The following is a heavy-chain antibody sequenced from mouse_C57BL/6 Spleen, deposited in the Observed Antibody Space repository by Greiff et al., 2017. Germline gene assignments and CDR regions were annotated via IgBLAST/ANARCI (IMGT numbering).Heavy chain of an antibody. CDR1: GYAFTNYL. Sequence: QVQLQQSGAELVRPGTSVKVSCKASGYAFTNYLIEWVKQRPGQGLEWIGVINPGSGGTNYNEKFKGKATLTADKSSSTAYMQLSSLTSEDSAVYFCARRQFYDYDYAMDYWGQGTSVTVSS. CDR3: ARRQFYDYDYAMDY. J-gene: IGHJ4*01. CDR2: INPGSGGT. V-gene: IGHV1-54*01. D-gene: IGHD2-4*01.